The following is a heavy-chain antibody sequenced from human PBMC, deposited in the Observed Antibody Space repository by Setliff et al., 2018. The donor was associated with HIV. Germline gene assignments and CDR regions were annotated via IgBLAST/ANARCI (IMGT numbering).Heavy chain of an antibody. Sequence: PGESLKISCAASGFTVSTYYMSWVRQAPGKGLEWVSTIYSDGSTYHADSVNGRFTLSRDISENALYLQIDSLRPEDTAVYYCARLRLYNSALDYRGQGTLVTVSS. D-gene: IGHD3-10*01. CDR1: GFTVSTYY. J-gene: IGHJ4*02. CDR2: IYSDGST. CDR3: ARLRLYNSALDY. V-gene: IGHV3-66*02.